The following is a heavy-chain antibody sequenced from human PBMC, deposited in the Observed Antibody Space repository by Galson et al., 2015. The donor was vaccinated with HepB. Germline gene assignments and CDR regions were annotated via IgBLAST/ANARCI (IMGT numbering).Heavy chain of an antibody. CDR2: IIPILGIA. Sequence: SVKVSCKASGGTFSSYAISWVRQAPGQGLEWMGRIIPILGIANYAQKFQGRVTITADKSTSTAYMELSSLRSENTAAYYCARDELGGSGSYFYDYWGQGTLVTVSS. V-gene: IGHV1-69*04. J-gene: IGHJ4*02. CDR1: GGTFSSYA. CDR3: ARDELGGSGSYFYDY. D-gene: IGHD3-10*01.